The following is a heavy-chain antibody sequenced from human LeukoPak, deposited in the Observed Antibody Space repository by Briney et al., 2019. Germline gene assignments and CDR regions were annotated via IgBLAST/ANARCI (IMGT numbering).Heavy chain of an antibody. Sequence: PGGSLRLSCVASGFTFSDYAMCWLRQAPGEGLEWGSGIRLIGDRIWYADSAKGRFTISRDNPKNTLYLQMNSVRREDTAIYYCAKVRLPTRVTTGFDLWGQGTQLAVSS. CDR1: GFTFSDYA. J-gene: IGHJ4*02. CDR2: IRLIGDRI. V-gene: IGHV3-23*01. CDR3: AKVRLPTRVTTGFDL. D-gene: IGHD4-17*01.